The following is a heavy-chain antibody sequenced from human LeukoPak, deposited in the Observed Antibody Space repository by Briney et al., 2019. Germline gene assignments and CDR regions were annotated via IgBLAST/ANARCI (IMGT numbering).Heavy chain of an antibody. CDR2: ISYDGSNK. Sequence: PGRSLRLSCAASGFTFSSYAMHWVRQAPGKGLEWVAVISYDGSNKYYADSVKGRFTISRDNSKNTLYLQMNSLRAEDTAVYYCARLPVAGPTYYYYGMDVWGQGTTVTVSS. V-gene: IGHV3-30*01. CDR1: GFTFSSYA. J-gene: IGHJ6*02. D-gene: IGHD6-19*01. CDR3: ARLPVAGPTYYYYGMDV.